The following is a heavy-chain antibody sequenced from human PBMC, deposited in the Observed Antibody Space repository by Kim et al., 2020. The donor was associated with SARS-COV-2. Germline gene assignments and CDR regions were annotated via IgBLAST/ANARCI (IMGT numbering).Heavy chain of an antibody. V-gene: IGHV3-21*01. J-gene: IGHJ6*02. D-gene: IGHD3-10*01. Sequence: GGSLRPSCAASGFTFSSYSMNWVRQAPGKGLEWVSSIGSSGSYIYYADSVKGRFTISRDNAKNSLYLQMNSLRAEDTAVYYCASDDVWFTLVRGSSYGIEVWGQGTAVTVSS. CDR3: ASDDVWFTLVRGSSYGIEV. CDR2: IGSSGSYI. CDR1: GFTFSSYS.